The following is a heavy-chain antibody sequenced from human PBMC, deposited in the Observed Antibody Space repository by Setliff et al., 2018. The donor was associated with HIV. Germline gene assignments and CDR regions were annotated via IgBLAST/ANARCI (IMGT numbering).Heavy chain of an antibody. CDR1: GASISSHNYY. J-gene: IGHJ4*02. Sequence: KPSETLSLTCTVSGASISSHNYYWGWIRQSPGKGLEWIASIRSSGDTHYNPSLQSRVIISVDTSNNQISLKLTSVTAADTAVYYCTIPASSLAPNWGRGTQVTVSS. CDR2: IRSSGDT. CDR3: TIPASSLAPN. V-gene: IGHV4-39*01.